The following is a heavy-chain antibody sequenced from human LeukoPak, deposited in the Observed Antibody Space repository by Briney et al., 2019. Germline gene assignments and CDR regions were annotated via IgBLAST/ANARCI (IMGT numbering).Heavy chain of an antibody. Sequence: PGGSLRLSCAASGFTVSSNYMSWVRQAPGKGLEWVSVIYSGGSTYYADSVKGRFTISRDNAKNTLYLQMNSLRAEDTAVYYCARGFTMVRGVMDYWGQGTLVTVSS. D-gene: IGHD3-10*01. V-gene: IGHV3-53*01. CDR2: IYSGGST. CDR1: GFTVSSNY. CDR3: ARGFTMVRGVMDY. J-gene: IGHJ4*02.